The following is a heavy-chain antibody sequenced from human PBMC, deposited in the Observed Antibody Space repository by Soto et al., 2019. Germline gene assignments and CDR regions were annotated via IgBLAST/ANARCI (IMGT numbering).Heavy chain of an antibody. Sequence: SETLSLTCPFSGCSIGSYYWSWIRPPPGKGLEWLGYVYYTGSTNYSPSLRSRVSISVDTSKNEFSLRLSSVTAADTAVYFCARSVAVPGAHIDYWGQGPQVTVSS. CDR2: VYYTGST. J-gene: IGHJ4*02. V-gene: IGHV4-59*12. CDR1: GCSIGSYY. D-gene: IGHD2-8*02. CDR3: ARSVAVPGAHIDY.